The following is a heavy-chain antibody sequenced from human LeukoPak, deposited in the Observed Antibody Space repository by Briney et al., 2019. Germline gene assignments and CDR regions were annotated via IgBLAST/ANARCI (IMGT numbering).Heavy chain of an antibody. J-gene: IGHJ5*02. CDR1: GYTFTGYY. CDR3: ARDVAAAGTGWFDP. Sequence: ASVKVSCKASGYTFTGYYMHWVRQAPGQGLEWMGWINPNSGGTNYAQKFQGRVTMTRDTSISTAYMELSRLRSDDTAVYYCARDVAAAGTGWFDPWGRGTLVTVSS. CDR2: INPNSGGT. V-gene: IGHV1-2*02. D-gene: IGHD6-13*01.